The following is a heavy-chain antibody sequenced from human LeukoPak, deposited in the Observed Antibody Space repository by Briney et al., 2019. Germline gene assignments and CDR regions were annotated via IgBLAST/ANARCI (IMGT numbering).Heavy chain of an antibody. V-gene: IGHV3-53*01. D-gene: IGHD2-15*01. CDR3: AKIPRGGYMDV. Sequence: PGGSLRLSCAASGFTVSSNYMSWVRQAPGKGLEWVSVIYSGGSTYYADSVKGRFTIYRDNSKSTLYLQMNSLRAEDTAVYYCAKIPRGGYMDVWGKGTTVTVSS. CDR2: IYSGGST. J-gene: IGHJ6*03. CDR1: GFTVSSNY.